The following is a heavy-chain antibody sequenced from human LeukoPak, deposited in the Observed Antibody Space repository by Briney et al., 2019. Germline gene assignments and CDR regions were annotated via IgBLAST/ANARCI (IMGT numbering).Heavy chain of an antibody. J-gene: IGHJ4*02. D-gene: IGHD2-15*01. CDR2: IYYSGST. V-gene: IGHV4-59*01. CDR3: ARAPCSGGSCYPPDY. Sequence: SETLSLTCTVSGGSLSGYYWSWIRQPPGKGLEWIGYIYYSGSTNYNPSLKGRVTISVDTSKNQFSLRLSSVTAADTAVYYCARAPCSGGSCYPPDYWGQGTLVTVSS. CDR1: GGSLSGYY.